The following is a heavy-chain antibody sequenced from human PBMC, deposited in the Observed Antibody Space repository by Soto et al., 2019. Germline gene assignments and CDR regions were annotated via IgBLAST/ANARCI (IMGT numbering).Heavy chain of an antibody. CDR3: ASSGEYSDGYPAPYYYYGMDV. CDR1: GGSISSYY. D-gene: IGHD5-18*01. Sequence: QVQLQESGPGLVKPSETLSLTCTVSGGSISSYYWSWIRQPPGKGLEWIGYIYYSGSTNYNPSLKRRVTISVDTSKNQFSLKRSSVTAADTAVYYCASSGEYSDGYPAPYYYYGMDVWGQGTTVTVSS. J-gene: IGHJ6*02. CDR2: IYYSGST. V-gene: IGHV4-59*01.